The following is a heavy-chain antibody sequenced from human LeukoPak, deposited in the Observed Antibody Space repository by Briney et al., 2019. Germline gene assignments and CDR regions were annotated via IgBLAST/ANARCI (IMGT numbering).Heavy chain of an antibody. D-gene: IGHD7-27*01. CDR1: GYTFTGYY. CDR3: AILGSYYYYYYMDV. Sequence: ASVKVSCKASGYTFTGYYIHWVRQAPGQGLEWMGWINPNSGGTNYAQKFQGRVTMTRDTSISTAYVELSRLRSDDTAVYYCAILGSYYYYYYMDVWGKGTTVTVSS. CDR2: INPNSGGT. V-gene: IGHV1-2*02. J-gene: IGHJ6*03.